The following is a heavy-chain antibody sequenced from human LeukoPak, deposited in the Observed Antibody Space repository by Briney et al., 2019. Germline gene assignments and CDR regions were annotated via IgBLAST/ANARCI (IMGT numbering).Heavy chain of an antibody. J-gene: IGHJ4*02. Sequence: SVKVSCNASGGTFSSYAISWVRQAPGQGLEWMGGIIPIFGTANYAQKFQGRVTITADESTSTAYMELSSLRSEDTAVYYCARAENVTVIVGSSLDYWGQGTLVTVSS. CDR3: ARAENVTVIVGSSLDY. V-gene: IGHV1-69*01. CDR1: GGTFSSYA. CDR2: IIPIFGTA. D-gene: IGHD6-13*01.